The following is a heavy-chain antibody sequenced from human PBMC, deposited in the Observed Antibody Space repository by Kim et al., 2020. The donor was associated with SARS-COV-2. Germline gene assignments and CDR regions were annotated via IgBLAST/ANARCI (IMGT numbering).Heavy chain of an antibody. D-gene: IGHD2-8*01. J-gene: IGHJ3*02. Sequence: STYYAESVKGRFTLSRDNSKNTLYLQMNSLRAEDTAVYYCAKCLKWRGDIWGQGTMVTVSS. CDR2: ST. V-gene: IGHV3-23*01. CDR3: AKCLKWRGDI.